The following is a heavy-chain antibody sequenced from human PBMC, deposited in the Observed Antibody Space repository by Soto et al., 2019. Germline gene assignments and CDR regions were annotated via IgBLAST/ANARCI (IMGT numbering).Heavy chain of an antibody. CDR2: IWYDGSNK. D-gene: IGHD2-2*01. CDR1: GFTFSSYG. CDR3: ARDPRSRGYCSSTSCYGNWFDP. Sequence: GGSLRLSCAASGFTFSSYGMHWVRQAPGKGLEWVAVIWYDGSNKYYADSVKGRFTISRDNSKNTLYLQMNGLRAEDTAVYYCARDPRSRGYCSSTSCYGNWFDPWGQGTLVTVSS. J-gene: IGHJ5*02. V-gene: IGHV3-33*01.